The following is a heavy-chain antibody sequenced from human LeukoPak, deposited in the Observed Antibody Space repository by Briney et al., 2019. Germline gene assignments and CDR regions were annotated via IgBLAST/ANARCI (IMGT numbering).Heavy chain of an antibody. CDR1: GFTFSSYG. CDR3: AKTLGSSGYPVDAFDI. CDR2: ISYDGSNK. D-gene: IGHD3-22*01. V-gene: IGHV3-30*18. J-gene: IGHJ3*02. Sequence: GGSLRLSCAASGFTFSSYGMLWVRQAPGKGLEWVAFISYDGSNKYNADSVRGRFTISRDNSKNTLYLQMNSLRAEDTAVYYCAKTLGSSGYPVDAFDIWGQGTMVTVSS.